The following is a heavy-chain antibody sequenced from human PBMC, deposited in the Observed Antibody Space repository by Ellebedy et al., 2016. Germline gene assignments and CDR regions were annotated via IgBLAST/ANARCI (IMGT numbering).Heavy chain of an antibody. CDR1: GYSFTSYW. CDR2: IYPGDSDT. Sequence: GGSLRLSCKGSGYSFTSYWIGWVRQMPGKGLEWMGIIYPGDSDTRYSPSFQGQVTISADKSISTAYLQWSSLKASDTAMYYCARHCGVGSSWYRAWFDPWGQGTLVTVSS. CDR3: ARHCGVGSSWYRAWFDP. D-gene: IGHD6-13*01. V-gene: IGHV5-51*01. J-gene: IGHJ5*02.